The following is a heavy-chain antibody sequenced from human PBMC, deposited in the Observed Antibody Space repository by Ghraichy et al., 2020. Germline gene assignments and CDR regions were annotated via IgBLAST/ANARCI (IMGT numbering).Heavy chain of an antibody. CDR2: INHSGST. Sequence: SETLSLTCAVYGGSFSGYYWSWIRQPPGKGLEWIGEINHSGSTNYNPSLKSRVTISVDTSKNQFSLKLSSVTAADTAVYYCARGPLWSGYLTYYYYYGMDVWGQGTTVTVSS. V-gene: IGHV4-34*01. CDR1: GGSFSGYY. J-gene: IGHJ6*02. CDR3: ARGPLWSGYLTYYYYYGMDV. D-gene: IGHD3-3*01.